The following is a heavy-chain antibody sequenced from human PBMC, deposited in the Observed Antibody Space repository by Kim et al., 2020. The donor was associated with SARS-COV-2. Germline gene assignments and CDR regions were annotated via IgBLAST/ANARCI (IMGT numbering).Heavy chain of an antibody. J-gene: IGHJ3*02. V-gene: IGHV3-64*02. CDR3: AREGVRKGFDI. Sequence: ITLYADSVRGRFSISRDNSKNTLFLQLGSLRGDDMAVYYCAREGVRKGFDIWGQGTLVTVYS. CDR2: IT. D-gene: IGHD3-10*01.